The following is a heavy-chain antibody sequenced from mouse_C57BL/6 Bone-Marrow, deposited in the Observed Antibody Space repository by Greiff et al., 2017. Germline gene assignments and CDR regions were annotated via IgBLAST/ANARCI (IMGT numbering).Heavy chain of an antibody. Sequence: EVHLVESGEGLVKPGGSLKLSCAASGFTFSSYAMSWVRQTPEKRLEWVAYISSGGDYIYYAETVKGRFTISRDNARNTLYLQMSSLKSEDTAMYYCTTDHSPWAMDYWGQGTSVTVSS. V-gene: IGHV5-9-1*02. CDR1: GFTFSSYA. CDR3: TTDHSPWAMDY. CDR2: ISSGGDYI. J-gene: IGHJ4*01.